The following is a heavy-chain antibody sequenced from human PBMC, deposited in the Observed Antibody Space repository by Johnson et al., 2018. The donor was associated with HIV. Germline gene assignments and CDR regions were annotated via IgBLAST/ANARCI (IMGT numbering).Heavy chain of an antibody. CDR1: GFTFSKYY. Sequence: VLLLESGGGLVKPGGSQRLSCAASGFTFSKYYMNWIRQAPGKGLEWVSYISGSGSTTEYADSVKGRFTISRDNAKNSLYLQMKSLRAEDTSVYYCARDYIEGDAFAIWGQGTMVTVSS. J-gene: IGHJ3*02. V-gene: IGHV3-11*04. D-gene: IGHD2-15*01. CDR3: ARDYIEGDAFAI. CDR2: ISGSGSTT.